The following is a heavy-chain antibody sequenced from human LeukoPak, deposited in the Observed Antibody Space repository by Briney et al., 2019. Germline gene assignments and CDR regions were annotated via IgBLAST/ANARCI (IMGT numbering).Heavy chain of an antibody. J-gene: IGHJ2*01. CDR3: AKRIPSTGFDL. Sequence: GGSLRLSCAASGFTFSSYAMHWVRQAPGKGLEWVAVISYDGSNKYYADSVKGRFTISRDNSKNTLYLQMNGLRVEDTAVYYCAKRIPSTGFDLWGRGTLVTVSS. V-gene: IGHV3-30-3*02. D-gene: IGHD1-14*01. CDR1: GFTFSSYA. CDR2: ISYDGSNK.